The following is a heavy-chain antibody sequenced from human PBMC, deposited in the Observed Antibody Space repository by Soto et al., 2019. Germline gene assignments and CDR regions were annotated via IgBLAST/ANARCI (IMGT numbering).Heavy chain of an antibody. J-gene: IGHJ6*02. Sequence: QVQLVESGGGVVQPGRSLRLSCAASGFTFSSYGMHWVRQAPGKGLEWLAVIWYDGSNKYYADSVKGRFTISRDNSKNTLYLQMNSLRAEDTAVYYCAREYCSSTSCYFKWIYYYGMDVWGQGTTVTVSS. D-gene: IGHD2-2*01. CDR2: IWYDGSNK. V-gene: IGHV3-33*01. CDR3: AREYCSSTSCYFKWIYYYGMDV. CDR1: GFTFSSYG.